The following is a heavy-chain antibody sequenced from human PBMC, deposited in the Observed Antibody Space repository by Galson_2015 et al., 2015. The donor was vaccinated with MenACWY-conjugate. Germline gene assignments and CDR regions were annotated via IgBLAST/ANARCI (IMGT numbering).Heavy chain of an antibody. CDR3: ARHPPGGRGMDV. CDR1: GYIFPPYW. Sequence: QSGAEVKKPGESLKISCKASGYIFPPYWIAWVRQMPGKGLEWMGLISPGDSNTRYSPSFQGQVTISADKSISTAYLQWSSLKASDTAMYYCARHPPGGRGMDVWGQGTTVTVSS. V-gene: IGHV5-51*01. D-gene: IGHD1-26*01. CDR2: ISPGDSNT. J-gene: IGHJ6*02.